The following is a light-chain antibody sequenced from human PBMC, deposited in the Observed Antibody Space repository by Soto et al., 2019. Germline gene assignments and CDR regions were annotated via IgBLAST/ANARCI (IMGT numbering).Light chain of an antibody. J-gene: IGLJ1*01. CDR3: GTWDSSLSVYV. CDR1: ISNIGNNY. V-gene: IGLV1-51*01. Sequence: QSALTQPPSVSAAPGQRVTISCAGSISNIGNNYVSWYQHLPGKAPELLMYDNNQRPSGIPDRFSGSKSGTSATLGITGLQYGDEADYYCGTWDSSLSVYVFGTGTKLTVL. CDR2: DNN.